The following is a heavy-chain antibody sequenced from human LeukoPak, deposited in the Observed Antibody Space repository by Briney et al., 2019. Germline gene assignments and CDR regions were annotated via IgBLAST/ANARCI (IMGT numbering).Heavy chain of an antibody. Sequence: SETLSLTCTVSGGSISSYYWSWIRQPPGKGLEWIGYIYYSGSTNYNPSLKSRVTISVDTSKNQFSLKLSSVTATDTAVYYCARAGGSGWYFNYYYYYMDVWGKGTTVTISS. D-gene: IGHD6-19*01. CDR2: IYYSGST. V-gene: IGHV4-59*01. CDR3: ARAGGSGWYFNYYYYYMDV. CDR1: GGSISSYY. J-gene: IGHJ6*03.